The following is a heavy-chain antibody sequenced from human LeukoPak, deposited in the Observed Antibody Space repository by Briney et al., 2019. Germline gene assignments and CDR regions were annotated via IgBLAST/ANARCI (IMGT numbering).Heavy chain of an antibody. CDR3: VRDGGPIEY. CDR1: GDSISSYY. Sequence: SETLSLTCTVSGDSISSYYWGWIRQPPGKGLEWIGYIYYSGSTNYNPSLKSRVTISVDTSKNQFSLKLTSVTAADTAVYYCVRDGGPIEYWGQGILVTVSS. J-gene: IGHJ4*02. D-gene: IGHD3-10*01. CDR2: IYYSGST. V-gene: IGHV4-59*01.